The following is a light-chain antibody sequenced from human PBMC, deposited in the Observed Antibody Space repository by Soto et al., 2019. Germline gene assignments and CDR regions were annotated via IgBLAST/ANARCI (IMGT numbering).Light chain of an antibody. V-gene: IGKV1-5*03. CDR3: QQYNSYST. CDR1: QSISSW. CDR2: RAS. Sequence: DIQMTQTPSTLSASVGDRVTITCRASQSISSWLAWYQQKPGKAPKLLIYRASSRDSGIPARFSGSGSGTEFTLTISSLQPDDFAAYYCQQYNSYSTFGQGTKVDIK. J-gene: IGKJ1*01.